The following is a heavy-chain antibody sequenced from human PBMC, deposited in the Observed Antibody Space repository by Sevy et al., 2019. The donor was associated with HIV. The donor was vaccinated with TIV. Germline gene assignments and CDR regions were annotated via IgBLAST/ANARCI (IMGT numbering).Heavy chain of an antibody. CDR1: GFTFPIYS. CDR2: ISYDGNYK. CDR3: ARVAVEYCTNDCYHRFDH. J-gene: IGHJ4*02. Sequence: GGSLRLSCVASGFTFPIYSVLWVRQAPGKGLEWLTLISYDGNYKYYADSVKGRFTISRDNYNTILYLQMSSLRVEDTALYFCARVAVEYCTNDCYHRFDHWGLGTLVTVSS. V-gene: IGHV3-30*04. D-gene: IGHD2-8*01.